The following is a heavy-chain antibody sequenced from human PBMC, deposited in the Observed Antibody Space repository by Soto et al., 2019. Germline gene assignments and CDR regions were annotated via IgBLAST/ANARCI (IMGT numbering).Heavy chain of an antibody. V-gene: IGHV5-51*01. Sequence: GESLKISCKGSGYSFITYWIGWVRQMPGKGLEWMAMIYPADSETRYSPSFQGHVTISADKSISTAYLQWSSLKASDTAIYYCARLLITMVRGVIPSDGLFAPWGQGTLVTGS. CDR2: IYPADSET. CDR1: GYSFITYW. D-gene: IGHD3-10*01. J-gene: IGHJ5*02. CDR3: ARLLITMVRGVIPSDGLFAP.